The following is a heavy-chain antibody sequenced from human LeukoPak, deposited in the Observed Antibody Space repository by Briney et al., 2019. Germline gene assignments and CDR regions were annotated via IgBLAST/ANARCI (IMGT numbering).Heavy chain of an antibody. CDR3: AIEYDSRARFDS. CDR1: GDGFTRHT. Sequence: PGGSLRLSCAGSGDGFTRHTMNWVRRAPGKGLEWIAYIWSNGDYIYCPDSVKGRFTISRDNARTSVYLQMNSLRVEDTAIYYFAIEYDSRARFDSWGPGTLVTVSS. CDR2: IWSNGDYI. V-gene: IGHV3-21*05. J-gene: IGHJ4*02. D-gene: IGHD6-13*01.